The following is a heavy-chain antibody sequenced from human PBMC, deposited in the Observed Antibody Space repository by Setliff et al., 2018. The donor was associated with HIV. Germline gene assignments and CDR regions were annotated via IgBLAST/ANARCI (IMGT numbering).Heavy chain of an antibody. V-gene: IGHV3-74*01. CDR1: GFTFSNYW. CDR2: INTDGSNT. D-gene: IGHD2-15*01. Sequence: GGSLRLSCAASGFTFSNYWMHWVRQAPGKGLVWVSCINTDGSNTSYADSVKGRFTISRDNAKKSLYLQMNSLRAEDTAVYYCVSTPGVFYFDFWGQGTPVTVSS. J-gene: IGHJ4*02. CDR3: VSTPGVFYFDF.